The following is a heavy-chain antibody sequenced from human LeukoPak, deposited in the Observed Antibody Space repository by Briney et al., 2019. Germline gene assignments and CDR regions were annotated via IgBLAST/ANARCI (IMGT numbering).Heavy chain of an antibody. CDR2: ISYDGSNK. J-gene: IGHJ4*02. CDR3: AKDPYGSGSYYGNYFDY. V-gene: IGHV3-30*18. CDR1: GFTFSSYG. D-gene: IGHD3-10*01. Sequence: GRSLRLSCAASGFTFSSYGMHWVRQAPGKGLEWVAVISYDGSNKYYADSVKGRFTISRDNSKNTLYLQMNSLRAEDTAVYYCAKDPYGSGSYYGNYFDYWGQGTLVTVSS.